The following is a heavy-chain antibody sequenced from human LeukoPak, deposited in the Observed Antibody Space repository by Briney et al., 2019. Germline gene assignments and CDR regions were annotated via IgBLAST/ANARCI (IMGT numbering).Heavy chain of an antibody. CDR3: ARVPRSSGRSFDY. CDR2: INSDGSST. CDR1: GFTFSSYW. J-gene: IGHJ4*02. D-gene: IGHD6-19*01. V-gene: IGHV3-74*01. Sequence: GRSLRLSCAASGFTFSSYWMHWVRQAPGKGLVWLSRINSDGSSTSYADSVKGRFTISRDNAKNTLYLQMNSLRAEDTAVYYCARVPRSSGRSFDYWGQGTLVTVSS.